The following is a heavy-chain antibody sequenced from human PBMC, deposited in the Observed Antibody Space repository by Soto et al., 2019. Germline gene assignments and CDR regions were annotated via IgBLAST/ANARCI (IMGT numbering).Heavy chain of an antibody. CDR2: IYYSGST. V-gene: IGHV4-39*01. CDR1: GGSISSSSYY. J-gene: IGHJ4*02. D-gene: IGHD5-12*01. CDR3: ARPRDGYNTDFDY. Sequence: PSETLSLTCTVSGGSISSSSYYRGWIRQPPGKGLEWIGSIYYSGSTYYNPSLKSRVTISVDTSKNQFSLKLSSVTAADTAVYYCARPRDGYNTDFDYWGQGTLVTVSS.